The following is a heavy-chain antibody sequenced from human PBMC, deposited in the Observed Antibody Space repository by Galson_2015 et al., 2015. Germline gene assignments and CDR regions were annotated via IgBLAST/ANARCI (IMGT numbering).Heavy chain of an antibody. CDR1: GGSISSYY. V-gene: IGHV4-59*01. D-gene: IGHD5-24*01. CDR2: IYYSGST. CDR3: ARRSGDDGYDY. J-gene: IGHJ4*02. Sequence: LSLTCTVSGGSISSYYWSWIRQPPGKGLEWIGYIYYSGSTNYNPSLKSRVTISVDTSKNQFSLKLSSVTAADTAVYYCARRSGDDGYDYWGQGTLVTVSS.